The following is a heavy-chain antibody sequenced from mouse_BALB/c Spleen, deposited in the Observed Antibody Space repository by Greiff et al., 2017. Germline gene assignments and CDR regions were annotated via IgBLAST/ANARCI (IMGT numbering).Heavy chain of an antibody. CDR1: GYAFSSYW. CDR2: IYPGDGDT. D-gene: IGHD2-1*01. CDR3: ARYYGNYLDY. Sequence: VKLMESGAELVRPGSSVKISCKASGYAFSSYWMNWVKQRPGQGLEWIGQIYPGDGDTNYNGKFKGKATLTADKSSSTAYMQLSSLTSEDSAVYFCARYYGNYLDYWGQGTTLTVSS. J-gene: IGHJ2*01. V-gene: IGHV1-80*01.